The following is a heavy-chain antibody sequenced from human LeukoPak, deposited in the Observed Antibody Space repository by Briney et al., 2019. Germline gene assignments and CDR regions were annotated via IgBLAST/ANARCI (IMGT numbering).Heavy chain of an antibody. CDR2: IYYSGST. CDR3: ARLYGGVIDY. V-gene: IGHV4-39*01. J-gene: IGHJ4*02. CDR1: GGSISSSSYY. D-gene: IGHD4-23*01. Sequence: SETLSLTCTVSGGSISSSSYYWGWIRQPPGRGLEWIGSIYYSGSTYYNPSLKSRVTISVDTSKNQFSLKLSSVTAADTAVYYCARLYGGVIDYWGQGTLVTVSS.